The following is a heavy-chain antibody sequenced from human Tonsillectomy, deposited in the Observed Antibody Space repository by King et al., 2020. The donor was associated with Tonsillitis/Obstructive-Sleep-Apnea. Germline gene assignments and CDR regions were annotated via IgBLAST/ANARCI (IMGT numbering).Heavy chain of an antibody. CDR2: ISAYSGNT. CDR3: ARDRDIVLVVPDWFDP. D-gene: IGHD2-8*02. Sequence: VQLVESGAEVKKPGASVKVSCKASVYTFTNYGINWVRQAPGRGLEWMGWISAYSGNTNYAQKFQGRVTMTTDTSTSTAYMELRSLRSDDTAVYYCARDRDIVLVVPDWFDPWGQGTLVTVSS. CDR1: VYTFTNYG. J-gene: IGHJ5*02. V-gene: IGHV1-18*01.